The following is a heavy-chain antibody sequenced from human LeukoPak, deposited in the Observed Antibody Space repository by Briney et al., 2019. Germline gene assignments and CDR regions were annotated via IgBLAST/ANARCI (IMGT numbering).Heavy chain of an antibody. V-gene: IGHV4-31*03. CDR1: GGSISSGGYY. CDR2: IYYSGST. Sequence: SQTLSLTCTVSGGSISSGGYYWSRIRQHPSKGLECIGYIYYSGSTYYNPSLKSRVTISVDTSKNQFSLKLSSVTAADTAVYYCARDAVRRYYDSSGYFGMDVWGQGTTVTVSS. J-gene: IGHJ6*02. D-gene: IGHD3-22*01. CDR3: ARDAVRRYYDSSGYFGMDV.